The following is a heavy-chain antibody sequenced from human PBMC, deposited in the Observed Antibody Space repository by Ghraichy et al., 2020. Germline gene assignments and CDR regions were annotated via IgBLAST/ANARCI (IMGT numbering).Heavy chain of an antibody. Sequence: SETLSLTCTVSGGSISTYYWNWIRQPAGKGLEWIGRIYTTGSTNYNPSLKSRLTMSVDTSKKQFSLKLRSVTAADTAVYYCARDPFRRSFDYWGQGTLVTVSS. CDR2: IYTTGST. CDR1: GGSISTYY. V-gene: IGHV4-4*07. J-gene: IGHJ4*02. CDR3: ARDPFRRSFDY.